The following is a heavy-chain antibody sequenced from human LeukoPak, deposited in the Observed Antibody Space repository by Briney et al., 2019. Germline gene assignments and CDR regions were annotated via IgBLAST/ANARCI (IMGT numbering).Heavy chain of an antibody. CDR3: ATNSYGHYQYYYYMDV. J-gene: IGHJ6*03. Sequence: PSETLSLTCTVSGGSISSYYWSWIRQPPGKGLEWIGYIYYSGTTNQNPSLRSRASISIDTSKNQFSLKLSSVPAADTAVYYCATNSYGHYQYYYYMDVWGKGTTVTISS. CDR1: GGSISSYY. CDR2: IYYSGTT. D-gene: IGHD5-18*01. V-gene: IGHV4-59*01.